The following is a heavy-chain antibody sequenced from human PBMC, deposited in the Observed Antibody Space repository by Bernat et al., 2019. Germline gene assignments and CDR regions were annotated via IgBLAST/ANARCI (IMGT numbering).Heavy chain of an antibody. D-gene: IGHD3-3*01. V-gene: IGHV3-13*04. Sequence: EVQLVESGGGLVQPGGSLRLSCAASGFTFSSHDMHWVRQATGKGLEWVSAIGTAGDTYYPGSVKGRFTISRENAKNSLYLQMNSLRAGDTAVYYCARVRYYDFWSGYHYWYFDLWGRGTLVTVSS. J-gene: IGHJ2*01. CDR2: IGTAGDT. CDR3: ARVRYYDFWSGYHYWYFDL. CDR1: GFTFSSHD.